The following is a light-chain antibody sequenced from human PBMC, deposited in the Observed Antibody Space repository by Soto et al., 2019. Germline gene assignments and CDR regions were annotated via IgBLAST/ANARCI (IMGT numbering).Light chain of an antibody. Sequence: DIQITQSPSTLASSVGDIVTITCRASQSISSWLAWYQQKPGKAPKLLIYDVSSLQSGVPSRFSGSGSGTEFTLTISSLQPDDFATYYCQHYNNWPWTFGQGTKVDIK. CDR2: DVS. CDR1: QSISSW. J-gene: IGKJ1*01. CDR3: QHYNNWPWT. V-gene: IGKV1-5*01.